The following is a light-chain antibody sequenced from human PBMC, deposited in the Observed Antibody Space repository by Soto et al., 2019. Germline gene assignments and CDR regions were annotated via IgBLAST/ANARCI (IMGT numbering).Light chain of an antibody. J-gene: IGKJ4*01. Sequence: VLTQSPANLSLSPGESATLSCRASQSVSYYLAWYQQKPGQAPRLLIYDISKRATGIPARFSGSGSGTDFTLTISSLEPEDAALYYCQQRSNWPALTFGGGTKVEI. CDR1: QSVSYY. CDR3: QQRSNWPALT. V-gene: IGKV3-11*01. CDR2: DIS.